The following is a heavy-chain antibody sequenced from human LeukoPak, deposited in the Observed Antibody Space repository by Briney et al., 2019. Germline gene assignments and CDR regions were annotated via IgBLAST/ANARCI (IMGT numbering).Heavy chain of an antibody. CDR2: IHHSGST. J-gene: IGHJ5*02. Sequence: PSETLSLTCAVSGGSISSRNWWSWVRQPPGKGLEWIGEIHHSGSTNYNPSLKTRVTISVDKSKNQFSLKLSSVTAADTAVYYCARVVTMVRGRWFDPWGQGTLVTVSS. D-gene: IGHD3-10*01. V-gene: IGHV4-4*02. CDR3: ARVVTMVRGRWFDP. CDR1: GGSISSRNW.